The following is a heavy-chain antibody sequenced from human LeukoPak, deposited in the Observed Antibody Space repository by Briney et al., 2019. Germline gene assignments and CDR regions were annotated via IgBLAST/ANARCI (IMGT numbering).Heavy chain of an antibody. CDR3: TRGARIAMRGRWFDP. D-gene: IGHD6-13*01. Sequence: ASVKVPCKASGYTFTSYDINWVRQATGQGLEWMGWMNPNRGNTGNAQKIQGRVTITRNTSINTAHMELSSLRSDDTAVYCCTRGARIAMRGRWFDPWGQGTLVTVSS. V-gene: IGHV1-8*03. J-gene: IGHJ5*02. CDR1: GYTFTSYD. CDR2: MNPNRGNT.